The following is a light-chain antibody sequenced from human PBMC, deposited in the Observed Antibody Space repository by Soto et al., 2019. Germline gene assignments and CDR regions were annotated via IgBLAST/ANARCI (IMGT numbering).Light chain of an antibody. Sequence: DIQMPHSPSSVSVSVGDRVTITCRARTGISTNLAWYQQKPGKAPKLLIYAASSVQSGVPPRFSGSGSGTDFTLTISSLQPVDFAIYYCLQANRVPLSFGQGTRREIK. CDR1: TGISTN. J-gene: IGKJ5*01. CDR3: LQANRVPLS. CDR2: AAS. V-gene: IGKV1-12*01.